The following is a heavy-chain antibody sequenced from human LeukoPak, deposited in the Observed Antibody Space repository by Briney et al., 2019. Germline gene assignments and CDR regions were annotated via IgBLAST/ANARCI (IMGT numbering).Heavy chain of an antibody. Sequence: GGSLRLSCAASGFTFSSYSMNWVRQAPGKGLEWVSYISSSSSTIYYADSVKGRFTISRDNAKNSLYLQMNSLRAEDTAVYYCARDLGGEIYWGQGTLVTVSS. V-gene: IGHV3-48*01. CDR3: ARDLGGEIY. J-gene: IGHJ4*02. D-gene: IGHD4-17*01. CDR1: GFTFSSYS. CDR2: ISSSSSTI.